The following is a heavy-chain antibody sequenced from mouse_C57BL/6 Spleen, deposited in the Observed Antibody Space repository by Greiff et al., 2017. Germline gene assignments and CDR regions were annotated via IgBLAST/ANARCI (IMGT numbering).Heavy chain of an antibody. D-gene: IGHD2-4*01. CDR3: AREDDYNDFYWYFDV. CDR2: ISRGSSTI. V-gene: IGHV5-17*01. Sequence: EVKLMESGGGLVKPGGSLKLSCAASGFTFSDYGMHWVRQAPVQGLEWVASISRGSSTIYYAHTVKGRFTISRDNAKNTLFLQMTSLRSEDTAMYYCAREDDYNDFYWYFDVWGTGTTVTVSS. CDR1: GFTFSDYG. J-gene: IGHJ1*03.